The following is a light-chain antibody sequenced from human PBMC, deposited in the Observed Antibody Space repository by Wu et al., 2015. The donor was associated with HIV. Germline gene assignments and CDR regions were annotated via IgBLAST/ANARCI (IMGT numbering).Light chain of an antibody. J-gene: IGKJ4*01. V-gene: IGKV1-39*01. Sequence: DIQMTQSPSSLSASVGDRVTITCRASQSISSYLNWYQQKPGNAPKLLIYAASSLQSGVPSRFSGSGSGTDFTLTISSLQPEDFATYYCQQSFSPLLTFGGGTKVEIK. CDR2: AAS. CDR1: QSISSY. CDR3: QQSFSPLLT.